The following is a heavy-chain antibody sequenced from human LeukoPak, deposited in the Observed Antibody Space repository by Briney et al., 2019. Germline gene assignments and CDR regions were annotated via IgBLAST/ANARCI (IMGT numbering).Heavy chain of an antibody. CDR2: IIPIFGTA. J-gene: IGHJ3*02. CDR3: ARALGIAFDI. V-gene: IGHV1-69*13. Sequence: GASVKVSCKASGGTFSSYAISWVRQAPGQGLEWMGGIIPIFGTANYAQKFQGRVTITADESTSTAYMELSSLRSEDTAVYCCARALGIAFDIWGQGTMVTVSS. D-gene: IGHD6-13*01. CDR1: GGTFSSYA.